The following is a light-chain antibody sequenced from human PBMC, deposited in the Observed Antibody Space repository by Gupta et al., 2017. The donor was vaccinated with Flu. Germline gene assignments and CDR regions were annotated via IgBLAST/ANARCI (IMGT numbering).Light chain of an antibody. V-gene: IGKV1-39*01. Sequence: DIQMTQSPSSLSASVGDRVTITCRASQSISSYLNWYQQKPGKAPRLLIYAASSWQTGVPERFSGSGSGTDFTLTISSLQPEDFATYYCQQSYSTPHSFGQGTKLEIK. CDR1: QSISSY. J-gene: IGKJ2*03. CDR2: AAS. CDR3: QQSYSTPHS.